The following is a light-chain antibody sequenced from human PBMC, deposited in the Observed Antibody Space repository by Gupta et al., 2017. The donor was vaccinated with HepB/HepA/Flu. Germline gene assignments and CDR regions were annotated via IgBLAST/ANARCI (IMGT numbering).Light chain of an antibody. V-gene: IGKV3-20*01. CDR1: QSIRSNL. Sequence: EIVLTQSPGTRSSSPGETATLSCRASQSIRSNLLVWYQQKLDQAPRLLFDDATKRATGIPDRFSSSWARTDFTLTISRLEPEDFAVYYCQQYAISPITFGQGTRLEIK. J-gene: IGKJ5*01. CDR2: DAT. CDR3: QQYAISPIT.